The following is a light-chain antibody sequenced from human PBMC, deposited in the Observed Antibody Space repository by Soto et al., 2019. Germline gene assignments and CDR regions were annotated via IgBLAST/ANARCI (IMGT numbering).Light chain of an antibody. Sequence: QSALTQPASVSGSPGQSITISCTGTSSDVGGYNYVSWYQQHPGRPPKLMIYDVARWPSGVPDRFSGSKSGNTASLTISGLQAEDEADYFCCSYAGGYTYPFGTGTKVTVL. V-gene: IGLV2-11*01. CDR1: SSDVGGYNY. J-gene: IGLJ1*01. CDR2: DVA. CDR3: CSYAGGYTYP.